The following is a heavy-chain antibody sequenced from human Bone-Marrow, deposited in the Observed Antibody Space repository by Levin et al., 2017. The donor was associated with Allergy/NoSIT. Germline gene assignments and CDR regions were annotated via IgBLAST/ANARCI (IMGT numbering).Heavy chain of an antibody. CDR2: FDPEDGET. J-gene: IGHJ5*02. CDR3: ATAGIQNWFDP. CDR1: GYTLTELS. V-gene: IGHV1-24*01. Sequence: GESLKISCKVSGYTLTELSMHWVRQAPGKGLEWMGGFDPEDGETIYAQKFQGRVTMTEDTSTDTAYMELSSLRSEDTAVYYCATAGIQNWFDPWGQGTLVTVSS. D-gene: IGHD5-18*01.